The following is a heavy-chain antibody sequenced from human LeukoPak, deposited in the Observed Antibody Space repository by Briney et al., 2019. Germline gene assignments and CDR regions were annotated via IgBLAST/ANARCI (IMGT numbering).Heavy chain of an antibody. CDR1: GFTFSSYG. CDR2: IRYDGSNK. Sequence: GGSLRLSCAASGFTFSSYGMHWVRQAPGKGLEWVAFIRYDGSNKYYADSVKGRFTISRDNSKNTLYLQMNSLRAEDTAVYYCAKVSYCGGDCQRVAFYIWGQGTMVTVSS. V-gene: IGHV3-30*02. CDR3: AKVSYCGGDCQRVAFYI. J-gene: IGHJ3*02. D-gene: IGHD2-21*02.